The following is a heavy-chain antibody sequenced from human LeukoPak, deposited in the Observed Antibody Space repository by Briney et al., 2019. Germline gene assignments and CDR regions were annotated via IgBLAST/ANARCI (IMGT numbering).Heavy chain of an antibody. V-gene: IGHV1-2*02. Sequence: ASVKVSCKASGYTFTGYYMHWVRQAPGQGLEWMGWINPNSGGTNYAQKFQGRVTMTRDTSISTAYMELSRLRSDDTAVYYRANYFSIRFGEVTPNPWGYWGQGTPVTVSS. D-gene: IGHD3-16*01. CDR1: GYTFTGYY. CDR3: ANYFSIRFGEVTPNPWGY. J-gene: IGHJ4*02. CDR2: INPNSGGT.